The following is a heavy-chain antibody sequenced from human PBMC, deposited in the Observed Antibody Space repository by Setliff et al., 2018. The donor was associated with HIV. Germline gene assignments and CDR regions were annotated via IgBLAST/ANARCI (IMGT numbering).Heavy chain of an antibody. CDR1: GFTFSFYS. J-gene: IGHJ3*02. V-gene: IGHV3-48*01. CDR3: ARDPYPNRGSLDAFQI. CDR2: ITAGGGST. Sequence: GGSLRLSCAASGFTFSFYSMTWIRQAPEKGLEWVSYITAGGGSTFYADSVKGRFTISRDNGKSSVYLQMHSLRAEDTAVYYCARDPYPNRGSLDAFQIWGQGTMVTVSS. D-gene: IGHD7-27*01.